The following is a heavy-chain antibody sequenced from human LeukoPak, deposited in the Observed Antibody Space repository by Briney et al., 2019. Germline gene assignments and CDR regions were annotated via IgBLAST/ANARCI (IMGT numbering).Heavy chain of an antibody. Sequence: GGSLRLSCAASGFTFSSHEMNWVRQAPGKGLEWVSYISSSGSTIYYADSVKGRFTISRDNAKNSLYLQMNSLRAEDTAVYYCARDKYGGFDYWGQGTLVTVSS. J-gene: IGHJ4*02. CDR3: ARDKYGGFDY. CDR2: ISSSGSTI. D-gene: IGHD4-23*01. CDR1: GFTFSSHE. V-gene: IGHV3-48*03.